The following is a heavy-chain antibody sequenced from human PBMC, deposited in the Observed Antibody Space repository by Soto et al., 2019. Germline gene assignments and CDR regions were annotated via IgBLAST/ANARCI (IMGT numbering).Heavy chain of an antibody. CDR2: IYYSGST. CDR3: ARRLGYRHSNDP. CDR1: GGSIISSNYY. V-gene: IGHV4-39*01. J-gene: IGHJ5*02. Sequence: PSETLSLTCTVSGGSIISSNYYWGWIRQPPGKGLEWIGNIYYSGSTFYNPSLKSRVTMSVDASKNQFSLELTSVTAADTAVYYCARRLGYRHSNDPWGQGTLVTVSS. D-gene: IGHD3-16*02.